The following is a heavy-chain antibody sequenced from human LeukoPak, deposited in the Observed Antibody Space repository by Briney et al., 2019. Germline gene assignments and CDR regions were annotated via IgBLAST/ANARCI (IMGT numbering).Heavy chain of an antibody. J-gene: IGHJ4*02. Sequence: ASVKVSCKASGYTFTGYYMQWVRQAPGQGLEWMGWINPNSGGTNYAQKFQGRVTMTRDTSISTAYMELSRLRSDDTAVYYCARREYSGSYYLLSGDYWGQGTLVTVSS. V-gene: IGHV1-2*02. D-gene: IGHD1-26*01. CDR3: ARREYSGSYYLLSGDY. CDR2: INPNSGGT. CDR1: GYTFTGYY.